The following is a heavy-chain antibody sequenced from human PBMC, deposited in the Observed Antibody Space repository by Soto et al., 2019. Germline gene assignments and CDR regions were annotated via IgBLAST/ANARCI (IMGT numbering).Heavy chain of an antibody. CDR3: ARQRTTVVHQAYFDH. CDR1: VESISSSSYY. CDR2: IYYSGRT. D-gene: IGHD4-17*01. J-gene: IGHJ4*02. Sequence: SETLSLTCIFSVESISSSSYYCGWIRQPPGKGLEWIGSIYYSGRTYYNPSFKSRVTISIDTSKNQFSLKLSSVTATDTAVYYCARQRTTVVHQAYFDHWGQGARVTVSS. V-gene: IGHV4-39*01.